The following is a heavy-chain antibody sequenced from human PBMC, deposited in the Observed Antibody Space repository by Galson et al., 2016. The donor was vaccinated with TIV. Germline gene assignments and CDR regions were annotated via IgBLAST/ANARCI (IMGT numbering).Heavy chain of an antibody. Sequence: SVKVSCKVSGNSLNELVIHWVRQAPGKGLEWMGGFDPEVSKTVYAQRLQGRVTMAAGTSRNTAYMELGSLRFEDTAVYYCATVAWFPGLSLDNWGQGTLVTVSS. CDR3: ATVAWFPGLSLDN. CDR2: FDPEVSKT. CDR1: GNSLNELV. J-gene: IGHJ4*02. V-gene: IGHV1-24*01. D-gene: IGHD2/OR15-2a*01.